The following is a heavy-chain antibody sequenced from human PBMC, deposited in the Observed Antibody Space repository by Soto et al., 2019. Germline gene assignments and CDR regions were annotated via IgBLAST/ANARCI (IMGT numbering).Heavy chain of an antibody. CDR1: GYSVSSIYYY. CDR3: ARRGSSRQIYHYGMDV. J-gene: IGHJ6*02. CDR2: IFYGGST. V-gene: IGHV4-39*01. Sequence: PSETLSLTCTFSGYSVSSIYYYWGWIRQPPGKGLEWIGSIFYGGSTYYNPSLKSRVTISVDTSKNQFSLKLSSVTAADTAVYYCARRGSSRQIYHYGMDVWGQGTTVT. D-gene: IGHD6-13*01.